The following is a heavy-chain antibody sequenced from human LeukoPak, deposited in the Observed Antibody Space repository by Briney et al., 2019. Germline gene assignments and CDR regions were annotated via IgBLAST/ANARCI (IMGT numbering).Heavy chain of an antibody. CDR2: IYTSGST. CDR3: ARDESDGYKLGAYAFDI. CDR1: GGSISSGSYY. V-gene: IGHV4-61*02. J-gene: IGHJ3*02. Sequence: SQTLSLTCTVSGGSISSGSYYWSWIRQPAGKGLEWIGRIYTSGSTNYNPSLKSRATISVDTSKNQFSLKLSSVTAADTAVYYCARDESDGYKLGAYAFDIWGQGTMVTVSS. D-gene: IGHD5-24*01.